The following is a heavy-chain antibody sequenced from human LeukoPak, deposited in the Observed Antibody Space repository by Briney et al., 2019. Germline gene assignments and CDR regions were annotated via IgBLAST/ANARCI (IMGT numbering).Heavy chain of an antibody. J-gene: IGHJ3*02. Sequence: GASVKVSCKASGYTFTGYYMQWVRQAPGQGLEWMGWINPNSGGTNYAQKFQGRVTMTRDTSIGTAYMELSRLRSDDTAVYYCASLGYCSSTSCYEGRGSAFDIWGQGTMVTVSS. V-gene: IGHV1-2*02. CDR1: GYTFTGYY. CDR3: ASLGYCSSTSCYEGRGSAFDI. CDR2: INPNSGGT. D-gene: IGHD2-2*01.